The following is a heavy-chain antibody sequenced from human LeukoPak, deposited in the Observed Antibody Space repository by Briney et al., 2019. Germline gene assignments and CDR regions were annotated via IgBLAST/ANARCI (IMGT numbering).Heavy chain of an antibody. D-gene: IGHD3-10*01. J-gene: IGHJ6*04. CDR1: GYTFTSYY. CDR2: INPSGGST. Sequence: ASVKVSCKASGYTFTSYYMHWVRQAPGQGLEWMGIINPSGGSTSYAQKFQGRVTMTRDTSTSTVYMELSSLRSEDTAVYYCAREGGAVRGVWRYGMDVWGKGTTVTVSS. CDR3: AREGGAVRGVWRYGMDV. V-gene: IGHV1-46*01.